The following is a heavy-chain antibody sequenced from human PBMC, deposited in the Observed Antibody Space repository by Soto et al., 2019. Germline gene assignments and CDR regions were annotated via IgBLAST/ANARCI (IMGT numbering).Heavy chain of an antibody. D-gene: IGHD3-16*02. Sequence: GGSLRLSCAASGFTFSNAWMSWVRQAPGKGLEWVGRIKSKTDGGTTDYAAPVKGRFTISRDDSKNTLYLQMNSLKTEDTAVYYCTTGHLMITFGGVIASFDYWGQGTLVTVSS. J-gene: IGHJ4*02. V-gene: IGHV3-15*01. CDR1: GFTFSNAW. CDR3: TTGHLMITFGGVIASFDY. CDR2: IKSKTDGGTT.